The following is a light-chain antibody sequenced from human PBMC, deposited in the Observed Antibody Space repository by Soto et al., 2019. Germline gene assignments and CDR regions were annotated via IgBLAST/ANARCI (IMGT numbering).Light chain of an antibody. V-gene: IGLV1-44*01. CDR2: TNN. J-gene: IGLJ1*01. CDR3: AAWDDTLNTYV. Sequence: QSVLTQPPSASETPGQRVTISCSGSSSNIGSKSVNWYQQVPGTAPKLLIYTNNQRPSGVPDRFSGSQSGTSASLAISGLQSEDEADYYCAAWDDTLNTYVFGTGTKVTVL. CDR1: SSNIGSKS.